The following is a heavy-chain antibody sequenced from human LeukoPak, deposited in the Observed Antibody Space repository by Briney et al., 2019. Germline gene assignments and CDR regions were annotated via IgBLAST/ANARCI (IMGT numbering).Heavy chain of an antibody. CDR2: IWYDGSNK. CDR3: AKDRYCSSTSCSWDY. CDR1: GFTFSSYG. J-gene: IGHJ4*02. Sequence: PERSLRLSCAASGFTFSSYGMHWVRQAPGKGLEWVALIWYDGSNKYYGDSVKGRFTISRDNSKNTLYLQMNSLRAEDTAVYYCAKDRYCSSTSCSWDYWGQGTLVTVSS. D-gene: IGHD2-2*01. V-gene: IGHV3-33*06.